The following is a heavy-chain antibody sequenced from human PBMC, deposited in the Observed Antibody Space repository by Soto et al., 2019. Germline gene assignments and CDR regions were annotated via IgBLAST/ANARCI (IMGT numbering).Heavy chain of an antibody. CDR1: GFTFSSYA. CDR2: ISYDGSNK. Sequence: GSLRLSCAASGFTFSSYAMHWVRQAAGKGLEWVAVISYDGSNKYYADSVKGRFTISRDNSKNTLYLQMNSLRAEDTAVYYCARSGITGTNNYGMDVWGQGTTVTVPS. CDR3: ARSGITGTNNYGMDV. D-gene: IGHD1-20*01. J-gene: IGHJ6*02. V-gene: IGHV3-30-3*01.